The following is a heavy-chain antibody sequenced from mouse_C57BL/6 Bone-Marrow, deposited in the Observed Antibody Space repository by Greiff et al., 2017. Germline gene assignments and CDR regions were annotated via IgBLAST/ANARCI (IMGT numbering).Heavy chain of an antibody. Sequence: QVQLKQPGAELVRPGTSVKLSCKASGYTFTSYWMHWVKQRPGQGLEWIGVIDPYDSYTNYNQKFKGKATLTVDTSSSTAYMQLSSLTSEDSAVYYYAREEYDEYFDYWGQGTTLTVSS. V-gene: IGHV1-59*01. D-gene: IGHD2-3*01. CDR1: GYTFTSYW. J-gene: IGHJ2*01. CDR2: IDPYDSYT. CDR3: AREEYDEYFDY.